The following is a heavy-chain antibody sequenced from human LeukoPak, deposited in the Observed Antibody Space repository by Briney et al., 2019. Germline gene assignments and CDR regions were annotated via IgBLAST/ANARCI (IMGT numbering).Heavy chain of an antibody. CDR2: IYSGGST. V-gene: IGHV3-53*01. Sequence: GGSLRLSCAASGFTVSSNYMSWVRQAPGKGLEWVSVIYSGGSTYYADSVKGRFTISRDNSKNTLYLQMNSLRAEDTAVYYCARASPESLGEYYFDYWGQGTLVTVSS. J-gene: IGHJ4*02. D-gene: IGHD3-16*01. CDR3: ARASPESLGEYYFDY. CDR1: GFTVSSNY.